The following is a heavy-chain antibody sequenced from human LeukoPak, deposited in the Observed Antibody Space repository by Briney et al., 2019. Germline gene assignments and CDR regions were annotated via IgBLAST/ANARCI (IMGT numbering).Heavy chain of an antibody. CDR3: VKVAKYYYGSETYYFFEH. Sequence: SGGSLRLSCAASGFTFSSYSMNWVRQAPGKGLEWVSYISSSSSTIYYADSVKGRFTISRDNAKNSLDLQMNSLRVEDTGIYYCVKVAKYYYGSETYYFFEHWGQGTPVTASS. V-gene: IGHV3-48*04. D-gene: IGHD3-10*01. J-gene: IGHJ4*02. CDR2: ISSSSSTI. CDR1: GFTFSSYS.